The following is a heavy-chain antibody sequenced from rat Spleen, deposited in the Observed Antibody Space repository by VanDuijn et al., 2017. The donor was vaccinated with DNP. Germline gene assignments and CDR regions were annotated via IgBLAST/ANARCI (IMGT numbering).Heavy chain of an antibody. CDR3: ARSPYSGYNWGFAY. CDR1: GIIFSDHY. V-gene: IGHV5-25*01. J-gene: IGHJ3*01. Sequence: EVQLVESGGGLVQPGRSLKLSCAASGIIFSDHYMAWIRQVPGKGLEWIASITSGSGTTSYPDSVKGRFTISRDDAKDTLSLQMNSLRSEDTATYYCARSPYSGYNWGFAYWGQGTLVTVSS. D-gene: IGHD1-9*01. CDR2: ITSGSGTT.